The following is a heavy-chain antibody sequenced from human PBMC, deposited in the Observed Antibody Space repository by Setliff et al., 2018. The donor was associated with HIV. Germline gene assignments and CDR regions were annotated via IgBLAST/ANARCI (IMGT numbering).Heavy chain of an antibody. CDR2: IYYSGNT. V-gene: IGHV4-31*03. J-gene: IGHJ4*02. D-gene: IGHD3-10*01. CDR3: ATSPAGEILGSRPFYFDY. CDR1: GGSISSGGYY. Sequence: PSETLSLTCTVSGGSISSGGYYWNWIRQHPGKGLEWIGYIYYSGNTYYNPSLKSRVIISIDTSMNQFSLKMRYVTAADTAVYYCATSPAGEILGSRPFYFDYWGQGTLVTVSS.